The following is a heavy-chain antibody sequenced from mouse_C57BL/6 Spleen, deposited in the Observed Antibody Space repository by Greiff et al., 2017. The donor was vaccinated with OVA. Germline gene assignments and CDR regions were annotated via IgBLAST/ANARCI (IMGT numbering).Heavy chain of an antibody. CDR3: ARGAYGSSYGGFDY. D-gene: IGHD1-1*01. CDR2: ISDGGSYT. J-gene: IGHJ2*01. Sequence: EVKLVESGGGLVKPGGSLKLSCAASGFTFSSYAMSWVRQTPEKRLEWVATISDGGSYTYYPDNVKGRFTISRDNAKNNLYLQMSHLKSEDTAMYYCARGAYGSSYGGFDYWGQGTTLTVSS. V-gene: IGHV5-4*03. CDR1: GFTFSSYA.